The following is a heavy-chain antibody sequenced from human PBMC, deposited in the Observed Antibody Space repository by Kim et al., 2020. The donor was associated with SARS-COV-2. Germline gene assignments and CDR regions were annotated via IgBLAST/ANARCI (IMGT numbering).Heavy chain of an antibody. CDR2: IYTSGST. V-gene: IGHV4-4*07. J-gene: IGHJ3*02. CDR1: GGSISSYY. CDR3: SRATTYYYGSGSYYNAISFDI. Sequence: SETLSLTCTVSGGSISSYYWSWIRQPAGKGLEWIGRIYTSGSTNYNPSLKSRVTMSVDTSKNQSSLKLSSVTAADTAVYYCSRATTYYYGSGSYYNAISFDIWGQGTMVTVSS. D-gene: IGHD3-10*01.